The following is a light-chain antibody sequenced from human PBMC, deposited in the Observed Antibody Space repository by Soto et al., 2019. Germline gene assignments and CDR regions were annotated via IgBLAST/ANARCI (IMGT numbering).Light chain of an antibody. CDR3: LSYTRNTTLL. V-gene: IGLV2-14*01. J-gene: IGLJ2*01. Sequence: QSALTQPASVSGSPGQSITISCTGTSSDIGGYKYVSWYQHHPGRAPKFIIYEVNNRPSGVSNRFSGSKSGNTASLTIAGLLTEDEADYYCLSYTRNTTLLFGGGTKLTVL. CDR1: SSDIGGYKY. CDR2: EVN.